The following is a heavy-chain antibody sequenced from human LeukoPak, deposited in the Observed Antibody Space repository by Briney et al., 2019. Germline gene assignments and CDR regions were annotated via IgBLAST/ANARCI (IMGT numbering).Heavy chain of an antibody. CDR3: ARHIHTETTCWFNP. D-gene: IGHD4-11*01. CDR2: MYFSGRT. V-gene: IGHV4-39*01. Sequence: PSETLSLTCTVSGDSISSSDSYWGWVRHHPGKGREWLTSMYFSGRTYPHPTPKSRVTLSLHSSKTKFSLKLSSVPAAHTALSYFARHIHTETTCWFNPWGQGTLITVPS. CDR1: GDSISSSDSY. J-gene: IGHJ5*02.